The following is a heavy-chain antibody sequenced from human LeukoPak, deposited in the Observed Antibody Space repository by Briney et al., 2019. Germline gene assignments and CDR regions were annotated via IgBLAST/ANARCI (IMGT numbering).Heavy chain of an antibody. V-gene: IGHV4-59*01. D-gene: IGHD3-3*01. J-gene: IGHJ4*02. CDR3: ARSTFYDFSSGYQFDS. CDR1: GGSISSYY. CDR2: IYYSGST. Sequence: SETLSLTCTVSGGSISSYYWSWIRQPPGKGLEWIGYIYYSGSTNYNPSLKSRVTISVDTSKNQFSLKLSSVTAADTAVYYCARSTFYDFSSGYQFDSWGRGTLVTVSS.